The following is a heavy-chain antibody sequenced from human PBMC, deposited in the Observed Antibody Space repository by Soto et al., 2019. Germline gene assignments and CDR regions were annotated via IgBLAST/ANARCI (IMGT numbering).Heavy chain of an antibody. CDR1: GFTFSSYS. CDR2: ISSSSSTI. Sequence: GGSLRLSCAVSGFTFSSYSMNWVRQAPGKGLEWVSYISSSSSTIYYADSVKGRFTISRDNAKNSLYLQMNSLRDDDTAVYYCARERVFGVVIPYDMDVWGQGTTVTVSS. J-gene: IGHJ6*02. D-gene: IGHD3-3*01. V-gene: IGHV3-48*02. CDR3: ARERVFGVVIPYDMDV.